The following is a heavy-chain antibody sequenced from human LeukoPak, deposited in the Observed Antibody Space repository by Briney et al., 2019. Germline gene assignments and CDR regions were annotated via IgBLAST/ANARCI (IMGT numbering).Heavy chain of an antibody. D-gene: IGHD6-6*01. Sequence: GESLKISCKGSGYSFTSYGISWVRQAPGQGLEWMGWISAYNGNTNYAQKLQGRVTMTTDTSTSTAYMELRSLRSDDTAVYYCARDRIAARPPQSDYWGQGTLVTVSS. V-gene: IGHV1-18*01. CDR3: ARDRIAARPPQSDY. J-gene: IGHJ4*02. CDR2: ISAYNGNT. CDR1: GYSFTSYG.